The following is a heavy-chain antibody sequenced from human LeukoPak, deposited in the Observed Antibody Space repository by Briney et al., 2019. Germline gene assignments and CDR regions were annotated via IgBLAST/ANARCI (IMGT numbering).Heavy chain of an antibody. Sequence: GGSLRLSCAASGFTFDDYAMHWVRQVAGKGLEWVSLISGDGGCTYYADSVKGRFTISRDNSKNSLYLQMNSLRTEDTALYYCAKRGTTHYFDYWGQGTLVTVSS. CDR2: ISGDGGCT. D-gene: IGHD1-26*01. CDR3: AKRGTTHYFDY. J-gene: IGHJ4*02. CDR1: GFTFDDYA. V-gene: IGHV3-43*02.